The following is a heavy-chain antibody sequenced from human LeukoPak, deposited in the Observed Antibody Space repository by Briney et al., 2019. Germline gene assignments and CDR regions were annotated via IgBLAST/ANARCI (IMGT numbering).Heavy chain of an antibody. V-gene: IGHV1-3*01. CDR2: INAGNGNT. Sequence: ASLKVSCKASGYTFTSYAMHWVRQAPGQRLEWMGWINAGNGNTKYSQKFQGRVTITRDTSASTAYMELSSVRSEDTAVYYCARGRGSWGDYFDYWGQGTLVTVSS. D-gene: IGHD1-26*01. CDR3: ARGRGSWGDYFDY. CDR1: GYTFTSYA. J-gene: IGHJ4*02.